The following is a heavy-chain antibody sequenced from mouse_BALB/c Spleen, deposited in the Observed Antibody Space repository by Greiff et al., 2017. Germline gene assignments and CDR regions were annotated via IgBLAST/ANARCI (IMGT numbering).Heavy chain of an antibody. CDR2: ILPGSGST. J-gene: IGHJ4*01. D-gene: IGHD2-1*01. Sequence: VKLQESGAELMKPGASVKISCKATGYTFSSYWIEWVKQRPGHGLEWIGEILPGSGSTNYNEKFKGKATFTADTSSNTAYMQLSSLTSEDSAVYYCARGDYGNNYYAMDYWGQGTSVTVSS. CDR1: GYTFSSYW. V-gene: IGHV1-9*01. CDR3: ARGDYGNNYYAMDY.